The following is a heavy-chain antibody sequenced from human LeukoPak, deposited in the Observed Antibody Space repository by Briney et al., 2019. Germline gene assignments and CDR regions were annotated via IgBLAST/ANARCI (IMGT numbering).Heavy chain of an antibody. Sequence: GGSLRLSCVPSTFTFSNSVMHWVRQAPGKGLEWVSGISIDGNGKYYADSVRGRITISRDNSKNTLYLEMNSLSAEDTAVYYCAKEVRTSGRAGIYGYWGQGTLVTVSS. J-gene: IGHJ4*02. CDR3: AKEVRTSGRAGIYGY. CDR2: ISIDGNGK. D-gene: IGHD2-2*01. V-gene: IGHV3-30*04. CDR1: TFTFSNSV.